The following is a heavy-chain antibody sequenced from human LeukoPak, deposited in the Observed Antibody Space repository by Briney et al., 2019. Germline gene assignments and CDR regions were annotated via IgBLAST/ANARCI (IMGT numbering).Heavy chain of an antibody. CDR2: IYTGGNA. CDR1: GGSISSYY. CDR3: ARGPSIAPSFTWDY. Sequence: SETLSLTCTVSGGSISSYYWSWIRQPAGKGLEWIGRIYTGGNANYNPSLKSRVTISVDTSKNQFFLKLSSVTAADTAVYYCARGPSIAPSFTWDYWGQGTLVTVSP. D-gene: IGHD6-6*01. V-gene: IGHV4-4*07. J-gene: IGHJ4*02.